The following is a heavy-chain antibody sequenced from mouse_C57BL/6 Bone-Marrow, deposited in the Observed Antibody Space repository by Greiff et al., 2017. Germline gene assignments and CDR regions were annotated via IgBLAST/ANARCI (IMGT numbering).Heavy chain of an antibody. Sequence: LMEPGASVKISCKASGYAFSSSWMNWVKQRPGKGLEWIGRIYPGDGDTNYNGKFKGKATLTADKSSSTAYMQLSSLTSEDSAVYFCARPRFAYWGQGTLVTVSA. J-gene: IGHJ3*01. CDR3: ARPRFAY. CDR1: GYAFSSSW. CDR2: IYPGDGDT. V-gene: IGHV1-82*01.